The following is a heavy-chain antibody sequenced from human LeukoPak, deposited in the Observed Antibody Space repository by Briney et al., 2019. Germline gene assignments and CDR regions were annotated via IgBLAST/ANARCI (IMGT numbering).Heavy chain of an antibody. CDR1: GGSISSYY. Sequence: SETLSLTCTVSGGSISSYYWSWIRQPPGKGLEWIGYIYYSGSTNYNPSLKSRVTISVDTSKKQFSLRLSSVTAADTAVYYCARVRRWELMVDYWGNGILVTVSS. D-gene: IGHD1-26*01. J-gene: IGHJ4*01. CDR3: ARVRRWELMVDY. CDR2: IYYSGST. V-gene: IGHV4-59*12.